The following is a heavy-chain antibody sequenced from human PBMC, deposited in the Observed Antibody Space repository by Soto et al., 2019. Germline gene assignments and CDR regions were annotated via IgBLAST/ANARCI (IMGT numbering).Heavy chain of an antibody. J-gene: IGHJ6*02. CDR3: EKGLVPDGLDV. CDR2: MSGRGDSI. CDR1: GFTFSSYA. D-gene: IGHD2-2*01. Sequence: GVSLRLSCSGSGFTFSSYAMSWVRQASGKGLEWVSAMSGRGDSIYYADSMKGRFTISRDNSKNTLYLQMNSLRVEDTAVYYCEKGLVPDGLDVWGQGNTVTVSS. V-gene: IGHV3-23*01.